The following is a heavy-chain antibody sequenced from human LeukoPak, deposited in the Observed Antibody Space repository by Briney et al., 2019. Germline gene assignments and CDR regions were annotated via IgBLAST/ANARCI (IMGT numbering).Heavy chain of an antibody. CDR2: IYYSGST. Sequence: SETLSLTCTVSGGSISSSSYYWGWIRQPPGKGLEWIGSIYYSGSTYYNPSLKSRVTISVDTSKNQFSLKLSSVTAADTAVYYCARGGRIIVIIPAAMDNYWGQGTLVTVSS. V-gene: IGHV4-39*01. CDR1: GGSISSSSYY. D-gene: IGHD2-2*01. J-gene: IGHJ4*02. CDR3: ARGGRIIVIIPAAMDNY.